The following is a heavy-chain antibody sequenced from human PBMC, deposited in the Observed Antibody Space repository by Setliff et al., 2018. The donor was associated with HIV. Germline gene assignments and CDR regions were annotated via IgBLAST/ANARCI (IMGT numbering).Heavy chain of an antibody. J-gene: IGHJ4*02. V-gene: IGHV4-38-2*01. CDR2: IYHSGTI. D-gene: IGHD3-16*01. Sequence: SETLSLTCDVSGYSISSGYYWGWIRQPPGKGLEWIGSIYHSGTIFYKPSLKSRLAISVDTSKNRFSLNLTSVTAADTAVYFCSRHRANWGGPWDFWGQGTLVTVSS. CDR3: SRHRANWGGPWDF. CDR1: GYSISSGYY.